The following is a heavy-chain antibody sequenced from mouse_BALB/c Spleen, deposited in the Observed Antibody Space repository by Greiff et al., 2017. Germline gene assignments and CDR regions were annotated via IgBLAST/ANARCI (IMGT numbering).Heavy chain of an antibody. CDR2: INPGSGGT. J-gene: IGHJ3*01. D-gene: IGHD2-1*01. CDR3: ARSGGYYGDWFAY. CDR1: GYAFTNYL. V-gene: IGHV1-54*01. Sequence: VQLVESGAELVRPGTSVKVSCKASGYAFTNYLIEWVKQRPGQGLEWIGVINPGSGGTNYNEKFKGKATLTADKSSSTAYMQLSSLTSDDSAVYFCARSGGYYGDWFAYWGQGTLVTVSA.